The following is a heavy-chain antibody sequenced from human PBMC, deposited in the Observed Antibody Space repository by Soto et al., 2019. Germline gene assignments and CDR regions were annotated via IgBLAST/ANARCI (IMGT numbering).Heavy chain of an antibody. CDR2: IYYSGST. D-gene: IGHD4-17*01. V-gene: IGHV4-59*01. Sequence: WETLALTCTVSGGSISSYYWSWIRQPPGKGLEWIGYIYYSGSTNYNPSLKSRVTISVDTSKNQFSLKLSSVTAADTAVYYCASHYGWWGAFDIWGQGTMVTVSS. CDR3: ASHYGWWGAFDI. CDR1: GGSISSYY. J-gene: IGHJ3*02.